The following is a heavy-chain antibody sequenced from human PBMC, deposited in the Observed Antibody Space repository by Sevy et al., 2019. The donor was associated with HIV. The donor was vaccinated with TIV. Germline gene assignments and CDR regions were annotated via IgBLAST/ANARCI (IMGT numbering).Heavy chain of an antibody. CDR2: ISGSGGST. J-gene: IGHJ4*02. CDR3: ASGGFYYDSSGYYVNY. CDR1: GFTFSSYA. Sequence: GGSLILSCAASGFTFSSYAMSWVRQAPGKGLEWVSAISGSGGSTYYADSVKGRFTISRDNSKNTLYLQMNSLRAEDTAVYYCASGGFYYDSSGYYVNYWGQGTLVTVSS. V-gene: IGHV3-23*01. D-gene: IGHD3-22*01.